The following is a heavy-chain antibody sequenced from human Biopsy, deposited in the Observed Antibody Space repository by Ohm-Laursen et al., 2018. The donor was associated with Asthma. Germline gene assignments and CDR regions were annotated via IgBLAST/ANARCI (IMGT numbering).Heavy chain of an antibody. CDR2: ISFDGSNK. Sequence: SLRLSCAASGFTFSNYGMHWVRQAPGKGLEWVAVISFDGSNKDFADSVKGRFTISRDNSKSTVFLDMTSLKDEDTGLYFCAKDEGKVKNWFDPWGPGTRVNASS. CDR3: AKDEGKVKNWFDP. V-gene: IGHV3-30*18. D-gene: IGHD2/OR15-2a*01. J-gene: IGHJ5*02. CDR1: GFTFSNYG.